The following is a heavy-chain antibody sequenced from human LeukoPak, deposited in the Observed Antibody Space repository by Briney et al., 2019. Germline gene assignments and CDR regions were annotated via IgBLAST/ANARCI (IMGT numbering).Heavy chain of an antibody. Sequence: SETLSLTCTVSGGSISSYYWSWIRQLPGKGLEWIGYIYYSGSTNYNPSLKSRVTISVDTSKNQFSLKLSSVTAADTAVYYCARGEVVVVVAAEGWFDPWGQGTLVTVSS. V-gene: IGHV4-59*01. CDR3: ARGEVVVVVAAEGWFDP. CDR2: IYYSGST. D-gene: IGHD2-15*01. J-gene: IGHJ5*02. CDR1: GGSISSYY.